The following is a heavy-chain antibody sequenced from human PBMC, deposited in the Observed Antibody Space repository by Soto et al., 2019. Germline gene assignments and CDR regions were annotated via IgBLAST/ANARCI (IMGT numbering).Heavy chain of an antibody. CDR1: GGSFSGYY. Sequence: SETLSLTCAVYGGSFSGYYWSWIRQPPGKGLEWIGEINHSGSTNYNPSLKSRVTISVDTSKNQFSLKLSSVTAADTAVYYCARWSVGATTGYYYYGMDVWGQGTTVTVSS. D-gene: IGHD1-26*01. V-gene: IGHV4-34*01. CDR2: INHSGST. CDR3: ARWSVGATTGYYYYGMDV. J-gene: IGHJ6*02.